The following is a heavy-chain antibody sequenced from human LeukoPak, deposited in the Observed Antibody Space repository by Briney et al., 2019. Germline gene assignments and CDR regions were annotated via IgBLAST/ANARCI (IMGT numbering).Heavy chain of an antibody. Sequence: ASVKVSCKVSGYTLTELSMHWVRQAPGKGLEWMGGFDPEDGETIYAQKFQGRVTMTEDTSTDTAYMELSSLKSEDTAVYYCARRGRNPKAFDIWGQGTMVTVSS. D-gene: IGHD3-10*01. CDR1: GYTLTELS. CDR2: FDPEDGET. V-gene: IGHV1-24*01. CDR3: ARRGRNPKAFDI. J-gene: IGHJ3*02.